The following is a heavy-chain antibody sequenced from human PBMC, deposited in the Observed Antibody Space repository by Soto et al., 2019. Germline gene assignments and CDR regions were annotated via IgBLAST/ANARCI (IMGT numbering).Heavy chain of an antibody. CDR1: GGSISSYY. CDR3: ARRYGDYFDF. D-gene: IGHD4-17*01. J-gene: IGHJ4*02. CDR2: IYYSGGT. V-gene: IGHV4-59*08. Sequence: SETLSLTGTGSGGSISSYYWSWIRQPPGKGLEWIGYIYYSGGTNYNPSLKSRVTISVATSKNQFSLKLSSVTAADTAVYYCARRYGDYFDFWGQGTLVTVSS.